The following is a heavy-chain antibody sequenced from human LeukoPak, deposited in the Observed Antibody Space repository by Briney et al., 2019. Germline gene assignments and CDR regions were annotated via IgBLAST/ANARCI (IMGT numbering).Heavy chain of an antibody. CDR1: GFILSNYA. CDR2: ISWNSGSI. CDR3: AKDRYPFDLVKNWFDP. V-gene: IGHV3-9*01. J-gene: IGHJ5*02. Sequence: GGSLRLSCAASGFILSNYAMHWVRQAPGKGLEWVSGISWNSGSIGYADSVKGRFTISRDNAKNSLYLQMNSLRAEDTALYYCAKDRYPFDLVKNWFDPWGQGTLVTVSS. D-gene: IGHD3-22*01.